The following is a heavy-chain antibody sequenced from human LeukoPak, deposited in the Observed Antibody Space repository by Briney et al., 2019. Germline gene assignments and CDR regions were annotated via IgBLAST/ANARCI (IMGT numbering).Heavy chain of an antibody. J-gene: IGHJ4*02. V-gene: IGHV4-59*01. CDR3: ARSRRSYGSADF. Sequence: SETLSLTCTVSGGSISSYYWSWIRQPPGKGLEWIGYIYYSGSTNYNPSLKSRVTISVDTSKNQFSLKLSSVTAADTAVYYCARSRRSYGSADFWGQGTLVTVSS. CDR2: IYYSGST. CDR1: GGSISSYY. D-gene: IGHD3-10*01.